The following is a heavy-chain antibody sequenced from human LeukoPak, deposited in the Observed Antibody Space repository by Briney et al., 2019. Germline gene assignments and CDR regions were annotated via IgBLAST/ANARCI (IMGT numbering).Heavy chain of an antibody. D-gene: IGHD3-10*01. J-gene: IGHJ3*02. CDR1: GFTFSSYG. CDR3: ARNGPSYDAFDI. V-gene: IGHV3-33*01. CDR2: IWYDGSNK. Sequence: GRSLRLSCAASGFTFSSYGMHWVRQAPGKGLEWVAVIWYDGSNKYYADSVNGRFTISRDNSKNTLYLQMNSLRAEDTAVYYCARNGPSYDAFDIWGQGTMVTVSS.